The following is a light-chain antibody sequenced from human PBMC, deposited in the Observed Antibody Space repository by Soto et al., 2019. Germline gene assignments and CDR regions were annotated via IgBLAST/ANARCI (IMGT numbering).Light chain of an antibody. Sequence: EMVLTQSPATLSLSPGERATLSCRASQTFSSGYVAWYQQKPGQAPRLLIYGASRRATGIADRFSGSGSGTEYTLTISRLEPEDSAVYYCQEYGSSRPWTFGQGTKLEIK. V-gene: IGKV3-20*01. CDR3: QEYGSSRPWT. CDR2: GAS. J-gene: IGKJ2*02. CDR1: QTFSSGY.